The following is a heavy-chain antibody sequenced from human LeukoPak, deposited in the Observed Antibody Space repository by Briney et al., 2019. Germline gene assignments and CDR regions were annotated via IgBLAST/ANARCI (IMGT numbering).Heavy chain of an antibody. CDR1: GFTFSSYS. CDR3: AKDRIYPFDRVAFDI. D-gene: IGHD2-2*02. CDR2: IRYDGSNK. Sequence: GGSLRLSCAASGFTFSSYSMNWVRQAPGKGLEWVAFIRYDGSNKYYADSVKGRFTISRDNSKNTLYLQMNSLRAEDTAVYYCAKDRIYPFDRVAFDIWGQGTMVTVSS. J-gene: IGHJ3*02. V-gene: IGHV3-30*02.